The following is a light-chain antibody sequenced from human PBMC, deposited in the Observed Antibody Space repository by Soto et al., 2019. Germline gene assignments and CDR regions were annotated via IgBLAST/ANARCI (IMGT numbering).Light chain of an antibody. Sequence: DIQMTQSPSSLSASVGDRVTITCRASQAISNYLAWYQQKPGKVPKLLIYAASTLQSGVPSRFSGSGSGTDFTLTISSLQPEDVATYYCQKYNSAPVRFGQGTKVEIK. J-gene: IGKJ1*01. CDR2: AAS. CDR3: QKYNSAPVR. CDR1: QAISNY. V-gene: IGKV1-27*01.